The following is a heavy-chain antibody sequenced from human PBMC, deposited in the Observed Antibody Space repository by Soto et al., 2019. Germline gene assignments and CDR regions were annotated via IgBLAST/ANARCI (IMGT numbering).Heavy chain of an antibody. CDR3: ARDYGEPFDY. Sequence: PGGSLRLSCAASGFTFSSYSMNWVRQDPGKGLGRVSSISSSSSYIYYADSAKGRFTISRDNAKNSLYLQMNSLRAEDTAVYYCARDYGEPFDYWGLGTRVTVSS. CDR1: GFTFSSYS. CDR2: ISSSSSYI. D-gene: IGHD4-17*01. J-gene: IGHJ4*02. V-gene: IGHV3-21*01.